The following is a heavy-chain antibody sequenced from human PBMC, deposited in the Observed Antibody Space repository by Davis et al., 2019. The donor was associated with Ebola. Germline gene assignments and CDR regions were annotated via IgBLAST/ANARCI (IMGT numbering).Heavy chain of an antibody. V-gene: IGHV4-61*09. Sequence: SETLSLTSNVSGASISSGYFSWSWVRQPAGKGLEWIGHMYSSGSTKYSPSLESRVTISLNPSQNQFSLMLKAVTAADTAMYFCARERQESRAYGFWGQGTLVTVSS. CDR3: ARERQESRAYGF. J-gene: IGHJ4*02. D-gene: IGHD3-16*01. CDR1: GASISSGYFS. CDR2: MYSSGST.